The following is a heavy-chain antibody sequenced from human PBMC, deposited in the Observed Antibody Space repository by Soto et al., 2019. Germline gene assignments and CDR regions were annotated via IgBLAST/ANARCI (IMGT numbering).Heavy chain of an antibody. Sequence: SETLSLTCTVSGGSISSSSYYWGWIRQPPGKGLEWIGYIYYSGSTNYNPSLKSRVTISVDTSKNQFSLKLSSVTAADTAVYYCARIRGYSGYDAFDIWGQGTMVTVSS. CDR2: IYYSGST. CDR3: ARIRGYSGYDAFDI. CDR1: GGSISSSSYY. D-gene: IGHD5-12*01. J-gene: IGHJ3*02. V-gene: IGHV4-61*05.